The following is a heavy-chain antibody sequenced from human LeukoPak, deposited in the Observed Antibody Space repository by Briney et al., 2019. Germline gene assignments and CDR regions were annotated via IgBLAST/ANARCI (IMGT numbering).Heavy chain of an antibody. Sequence: GGSLRLSCAASGNYWMHWVRQVPGKGLVWVSHINSDGSWTSYADSVKGRFTISKDNAMNTVYLQMNSLRAEDTAVYYCVSFYETYWGRGTLVTVSS. J-gene: IGHJ4*02. CDR3: VSFYETY. CDR2: INSDGSWT. CDR1: GNYW. D-gene: IGHD2/OR15-2a*01. V-gene: IGHV3-74*01.